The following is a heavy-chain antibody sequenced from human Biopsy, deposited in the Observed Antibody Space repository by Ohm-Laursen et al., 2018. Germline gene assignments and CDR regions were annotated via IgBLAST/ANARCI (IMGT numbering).Heavy chain of an antibody. CDR1: RASISNGGYF. V-gene: IGHV4-31*03. J-gene: IGHJ5*02. Sequence: SQTLSLTCTVSRASISNGGYFWSWVRQRPGKGLEWIGHIYNSGNTYYHPSLKSRVTISIDTSKTQFSLRLASVTAADTALYFCARHPTGFWFDPWGHGTLVTVSS. CDR3: ARHPTGFWFDP. CDR2: IYNSGNT.